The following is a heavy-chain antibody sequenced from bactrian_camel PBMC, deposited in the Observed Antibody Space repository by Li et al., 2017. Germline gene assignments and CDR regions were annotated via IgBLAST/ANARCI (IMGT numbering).Heavy chain of an antibody. D-gene: IGHD1*01. CDR1: GAIYCRYD. V-gene: IGHV3S53*01. CDR3: AKDRTPDGIDDYNY. Sequence: QLVESGGDLVRPGGSLRLSCAASGAIYCRYDMSWYRQAPGKEREFVSAISSDGTTSYADSVKGRFTISQDNAKNTLYLQLNSLKTEDTALYYCAKDRTPDGIDDYNYWGQGTQVTVS. CDR2: ISSDGTT. J-gene: IGHJ4*01.